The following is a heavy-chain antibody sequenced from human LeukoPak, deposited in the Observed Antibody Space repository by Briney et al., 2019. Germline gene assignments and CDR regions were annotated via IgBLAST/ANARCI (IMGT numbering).Heavy chain of an antibody. CDR3: ASWGSDYYDSSYDAFDI. J-gene: IGHJ3*02. D-gene: IGHD3-22*01. CDR1: GGTFSSYA. CDR2: IIPIFGTA. Sequence: GASVKVSCKASGGTFSSYAISWVRQAPGQGLEWMGGIIPIFGTANYAQKFQGRVTITADESTSTAYMELSSLRSGDTAVYYCASWGSDYYDSSYDAFDIWGQGTMVTVSS. V-gene: IGHV1-69*13.